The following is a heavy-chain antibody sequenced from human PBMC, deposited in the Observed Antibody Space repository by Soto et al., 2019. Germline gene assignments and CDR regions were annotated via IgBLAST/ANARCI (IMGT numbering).Heavy chain of an antibody. D-gene: IGHD2-2*01. V-gene: IGHV3-30-3*01. CDR3: ARGPSSLTRFDY. CDR2: ISYDGSNK. Sequence: QVQLVESGGGVVQPGRSLRLSCAASGFTFSSYAMHWVRQAPGKGLEWVAAISYDGSNKYYADSVKGRFTISRDNSKHTLYLQMNSLRTEDTAVYYCARGPSSLTRFDYWGQGTLVTVSS. CDR1: GFTFSSYA. J-gene: IGHJ4*02.